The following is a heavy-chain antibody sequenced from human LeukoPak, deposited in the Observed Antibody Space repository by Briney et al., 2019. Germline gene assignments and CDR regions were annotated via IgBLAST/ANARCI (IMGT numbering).Heavy chain of an antibody. CDR3: ARSRAATAYCSGGSCYAFDY. D-gene: IGHD2-15*01. J-gene: IGHJ4*02. CDR1: GYTFTSYY. V-gene: IGHV1-46*01. CDR2: INPSGGGT. Sequence: ASVKVSCKASGYTFTSYYLHWVRQAPGQGLEWMGIINPSGGGTSYAQKFQGRVTMTRDTSTSTVYMELSSLSYEATAVYYCARSRAATAYCSGGSCYAFDYWGQVTLVTVSS.